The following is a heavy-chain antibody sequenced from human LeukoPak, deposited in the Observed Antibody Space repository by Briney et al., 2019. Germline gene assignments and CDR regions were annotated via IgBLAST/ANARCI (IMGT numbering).Heavy chain of an antibody. CDR1: GFTFSSYW. CDR2: INSDGSST. V-gene: IGHV3-74*01. J-gene: IGHJ5*02. Sequence: QPGGSPRLSCAASGFTFSSYWMHWVRQAPGKGLVWVSRINSDGSSTSYADSVKGRFTISRDNAKNTLYLQMNSLRAEDTAVYYCARGPQSNYVVRWFDPWGQGTLVTVSS. CDR3: ARGPQSNYVVRWFDP. D-gene: IGHD4-11*01.